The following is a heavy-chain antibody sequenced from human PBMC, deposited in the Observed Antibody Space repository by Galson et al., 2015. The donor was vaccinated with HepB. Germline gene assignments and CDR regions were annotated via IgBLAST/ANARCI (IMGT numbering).Heavy chain of an antibody. Sequence: SLRLSCAASGFIFSSYGMHWVRQAPGKGLEWVAVIWYDGSNKYYADSVKGRFTISRDNSKNTLYLQMNSLRAEDTAVYYCARVLMRGLREPPDAFDIWGQRTLGTAPS. CDR1: GFIFSSYG. J-gene: IGHJ3*02. CDR3: ARVLMRGLREPPDAFDI. D-gene: IGHD1-14*01. V-gene: IGHV3-33*01. CDR2: IWYDGSNK.